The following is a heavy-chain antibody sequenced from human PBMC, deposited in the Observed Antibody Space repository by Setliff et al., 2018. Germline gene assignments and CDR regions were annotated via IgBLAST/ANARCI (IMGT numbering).Heavy chain of an antibody. V-gene: IGHV3-7*01. CDR1: GFTFTSYA. CDR2: IKQDGSEK. Sequence: GGSLRLSCAASGFTFTSYAMRWVRRAPGKGLEWVAIIKQDGSEKYYVDSVKGRFTISRDNTRNSLYLQMNSLRAEDTAVYYCARDPHFDSWGQGTLVTVSS. J-gene: IGHJ4*02. CDR3: ARDPHFDS.